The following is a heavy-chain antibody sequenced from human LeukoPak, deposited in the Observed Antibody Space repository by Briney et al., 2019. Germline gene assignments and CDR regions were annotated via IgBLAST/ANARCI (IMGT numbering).Heavy chain of an antibody. V-gene: IGHV3-30*02. CDR1: GFTFSSCG. D-gene: IGHD6-19*01. CDR2: LRYDGSTT. J-gene: IGHJ4*02. CDR3: ASRGSSGWYLFDY. Sequence: GGSLRLSCAASGFTFSSCGMHWVRQFPGKGLEWVAFLRYDGSTTYYADSVKGRFTISRDISKSTLYLRMNSLKAEDTAVYYCASRGSSGWYLFDYRGQGTLVTVSS.